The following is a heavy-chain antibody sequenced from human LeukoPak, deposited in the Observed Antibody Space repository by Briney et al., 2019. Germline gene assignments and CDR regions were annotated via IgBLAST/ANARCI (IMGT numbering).Heavy chain of an antibody. D-gene: IGHD6-13*01. V-gene: IGHV3-23*01. CDR1: GFSFGTFA. J-gene: IGHJ4*02. CDR3: AKQGGIAAAGTGPFHY. Sequence: GGSLRLSCAASGFSFGTFAMTWVRQAQGKGLEWVSSISASGRSSYHGDSVKGRFTISRDNSKNTLHLQMNSLRAEDTAVYYCAKQGGIAAAGTGPFHYWGQGTLVTVSS. CDR2: ISASGRSS.